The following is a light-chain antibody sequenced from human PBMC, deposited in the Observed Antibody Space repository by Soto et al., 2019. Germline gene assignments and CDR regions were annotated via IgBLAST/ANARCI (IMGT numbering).Light chain of an antibody. V-gene: IGLV2-14*01. CDR1: SSDVGGYNS. J-gene: IGLJ1*01. CDR3: ISYTGSSTYV. CDR2: EVT. Sequence: QSALTQPASVSGSPGQSITISCTGTSSDVGGYNSVSWYQQYPARAPKLMIYEVTNRPSGVSNRFSGSKSDNTASLTISGLQAEDEADYYCISYTGSSTYVFGPGTKLTVL.